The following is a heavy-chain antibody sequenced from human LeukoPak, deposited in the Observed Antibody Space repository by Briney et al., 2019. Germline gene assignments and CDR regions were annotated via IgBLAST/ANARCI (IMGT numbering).Heavy chain of an antibody. V-gene: IGHV3-9*01. CDR3: AREESGYSYGYNY. D-gene: IGHD5-18*01. J-gene: IGHJ4*02. CDR2: ISWDSGTI. CDR1: GFTFDDYA. Sequence: PGGSLRLSCAASGFTFDDYAMHWVRQAPGKGLEWVSGISWDSGTIGYADSVKGRFTISRDNAKNSLYLQMNSLRAEDTAVYYCAREESGYSYGYNYWGQGTLVTVSS.